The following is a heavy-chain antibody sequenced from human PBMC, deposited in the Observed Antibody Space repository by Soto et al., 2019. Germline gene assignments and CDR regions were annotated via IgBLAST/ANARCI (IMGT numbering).Heavy chain of an antibody. CDR2: ISGSGGST. D-gene: IGHD3-9*01. V-gene: IGHV3-23*01. CDR3: AKDLLTYYDILTGPASAFDI. J-gene: IGHJ3*02. Sequence: PGGSLRLSCAASGFTFSSYAMSWVRQAPGKGLEWVSAISGSGGSTYYADSVKGRFTISRDNSKNTLYLQMNSLRAEDTAVYYCAKDLLTYYDILTGPASAFDIWGQGTMVTVSS. CDR1: GFTFSSYA.